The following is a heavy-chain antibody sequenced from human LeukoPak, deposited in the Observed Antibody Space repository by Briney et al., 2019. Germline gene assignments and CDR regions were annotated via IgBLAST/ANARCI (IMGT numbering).Heavy chain of an antibody. CDR3: ARRYRRDGYNYDWYFDL. Sequence: SETLSLTCTVSGGSISSYYWSRIRQPPGKGLERIGYIYYSGSTNYNPSLKSRVTISVDTSKNQFSLKLSSVTAADTAVYYCARRYRRDGYNYDWYFDLWGRGTLVTVSS. CDR2: IYYSGST. D-gene: IGHD5-24*01. CDR1: GGSISSYY. V-gene: IGHV4-59*08. J-gene: IGHJ2*01.